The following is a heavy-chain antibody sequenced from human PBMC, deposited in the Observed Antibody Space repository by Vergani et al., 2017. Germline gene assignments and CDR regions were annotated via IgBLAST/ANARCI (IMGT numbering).Heavy chain of an antibody. J-gene: IGHJ6*02. CDR1: GGTFSSYT. CDR2: IIPILGIA. Sequence: QVQLVQSGAEVKKPGSSVKVSCKASGGTFSSYTISWVRQAPGQGLEWMGRIIPILGIANYAQKFQGRVTITADKSTSTAYMELSSLRSEDTAVYYCAGIGVGAATPPPYGMDVWGQGTTVTVSS. D-gene: IGHD2-21*02. V-gene: IGHV1-69*02. CDR3: AGIGVGAATPPPYGMDV.